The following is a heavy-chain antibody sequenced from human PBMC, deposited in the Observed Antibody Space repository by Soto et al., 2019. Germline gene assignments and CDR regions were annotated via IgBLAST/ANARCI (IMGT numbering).Heavy chain of an antibody. D-gene: IGHD3-3*01. V-gene: IGHV3-23*01. Sequence: EEQLLESGGDLVQPGGSLKLSCAASGFTFSSYAMNWVRQAPGKGLEWVSSINGNGRKTSYADSVRGRFTISRDNSKKTLFLHVNSLRAEDTAVYYCVKDLNFDFWTGYRCYAMEIWGQGTTVTVS. CDR1: GFTFSSYA. J-gene: IGHJ6*02. CDR2: INGNGRKT. CDR3: VKDLNFDFWTGYRCYAMEI.